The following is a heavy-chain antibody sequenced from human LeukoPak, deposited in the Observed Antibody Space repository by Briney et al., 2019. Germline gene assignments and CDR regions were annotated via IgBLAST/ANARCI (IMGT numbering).Heavy chain of an antibody. D-gene: IGHD3/OR15-3a*01. V-gene: IGHV4-39*01. J-gene: IGHJ4*02. CDR3: ARPASPTRTGYPPSLYFDY. CDR2: IYYSGST. Sequence: SETLSLTCTVSGGSISSSSYYWGWIRQPPGKGLEWIGSIYYSGSTYYNPSLKSRVTISVDTSKNQFSLKLSSVTAADTAVYYCARPASPTRTGYPPSLYFDYWGQGTLVTVSS. CDR1: GGSISSSSYY.